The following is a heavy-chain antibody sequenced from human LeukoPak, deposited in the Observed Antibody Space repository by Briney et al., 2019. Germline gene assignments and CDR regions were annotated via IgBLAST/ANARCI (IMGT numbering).Heavy chain of an antibody. CDR1: GFTFRAYW. J-gene: IGHJ4*02. V-gene: IGHV3-30*03. CDR2: ISYDGSNK. D-gene: IGHD1-14*01. Sequence: PGGSLGLSWAASGFTFRAYWMHWVRQAPGKVVGGGAVISYDGSNKYYADSVKGRFTISRDNSKNTLHLQMNSLRAEDTAVSYCARDRFPDRAALDYWGQGTLVSVSS. CDR3: ARDRFPDRAALDY.